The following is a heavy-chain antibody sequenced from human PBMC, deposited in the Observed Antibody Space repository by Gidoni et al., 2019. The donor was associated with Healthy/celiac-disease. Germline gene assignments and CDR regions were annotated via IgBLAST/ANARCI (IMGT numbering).Heavy chain of an antibody. J-gene: IGHJ6*02. D-gene: IGHD3-16*01. CDR2: IRGSGCST. V-gene: IGHV3-23*01. CDR3: AKDQGDYYYYGMDV. Sequence: EVQMLESGGGLVQPGGYLRLSCAASGFTFSSYAVSWVRQAPGKGLACVSAIRGSGCSTYYADSLMGRFTISRDNSKNTLYLQMNRLRAEDTAVYYCAKDQGDYYYYGMDVWGQGTTVTVSS. CDR1: GFTFSSYA.